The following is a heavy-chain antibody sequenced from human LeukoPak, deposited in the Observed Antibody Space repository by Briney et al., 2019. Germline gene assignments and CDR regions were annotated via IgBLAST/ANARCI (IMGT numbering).Heavy chain of an antibody. CDR2: IRYDGTNK. D-gene: IGHD3-22*01. Sequence: GGSLRLSCAASGFTFSNYGMHWVRQAPGKGLEWVAFIRYDGTNKYYADSVKGRFTISRDNSKNTLYLQMNSLRAEDTAVYYCAKDYSGDYYDTSGPPSGVDYWGQGTLVTVSS. CDR3: AKDYSGDYYDTSGPPSGVDY. J-gene: IGHJ4*02. CDR1: GFTFSNYG. V-gene: IGHV3-30*02.